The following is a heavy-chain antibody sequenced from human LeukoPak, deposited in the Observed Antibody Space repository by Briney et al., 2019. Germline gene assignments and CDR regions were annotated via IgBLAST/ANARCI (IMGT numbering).Heavy chain of an antibody. J-gene: IGHJ4*02. CDR2: INPSGGST. CDR3: ARDRPVVVAATLGY. Sequence: ASVKVSCKASGYTFTSYYMHWVRQAPGQGLEWMGIINPSGGSTNYAQKLQGRVTMTTDTSTSTAYMELRSLRSDDTAVYYCARDRPVVVAATLGYWGQGTLVTVSS. D-gene: IGHD2-15*01. CDR1: GYTFTSYY. V-gene: IGHV1-46*01.